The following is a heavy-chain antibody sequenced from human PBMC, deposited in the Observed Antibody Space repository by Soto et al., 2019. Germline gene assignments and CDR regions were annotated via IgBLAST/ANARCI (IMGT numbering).Heavy chain of an antibody. J-gene: IGHJ4*02. D-gene: IGHD3-10*01. V-gene: IGHV1-69*12. CDR1: GGTFSSYA. Sequence: QVQLVQSGAEVKKPGSSVKVSCKASGGTFSSYAISWVRQAPGQGLEWMGGIIPIFGTANYAQKFQGRVTITADEATSTAYMELSSLRSEDTAVYYCARVTMVRGVKSFPFDYWGQGTLVAVSS. CDR3: ARVTMVRGVKSFPFDY. CDR2: IIPIFGTA.